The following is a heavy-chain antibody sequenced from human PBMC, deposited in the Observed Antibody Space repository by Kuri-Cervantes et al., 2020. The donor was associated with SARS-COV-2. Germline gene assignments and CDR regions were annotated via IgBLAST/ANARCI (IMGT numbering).Heavy chain of an antibody. Sequence: ETLSLTCAASGFTFSSYSMSWVRQAPGKGLGWVSAISGSGGSTYYADSVKGRFTISRDNSKNTLYLQMNSLRAEDTAVYYCARDPPSPYCSGGSCRTDVWGQGTTVTVSS. CDR3: ARDPPSPYCSGGSCRTDV. CDR2: ISGSGGST. D-gene: IGHD2-15*01. J-gene: IGHJ6*02. V-gene: IGHV3-23*01. CDR1: GFTFSSYS.